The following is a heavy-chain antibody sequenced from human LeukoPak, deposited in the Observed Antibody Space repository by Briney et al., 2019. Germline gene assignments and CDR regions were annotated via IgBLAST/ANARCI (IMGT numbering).Heavy chain of an antibody. CDR1: GFTFSSYG. V-gene: IGHV3-23*01. D-gene: IGHD2-21*02. J-gene: IGHJ4*02. CDR2: ISGSGGST. Sequence: GGSLRLSCAASGFTFSSYGMSWVRQAPGRGLEWVSAISGSGGSTYYADSVKGRFTISRDNSKNTLYLQMNSLRADDTAVYYCAKSHHVTAIDYWGQGTLVTVSS. CDR3: AKSHHVTAIDY.